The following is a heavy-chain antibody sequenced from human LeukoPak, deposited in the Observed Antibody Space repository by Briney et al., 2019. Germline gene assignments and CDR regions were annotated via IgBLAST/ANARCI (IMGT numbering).Heavy chain of an antibody. CDR2: IYSAGST. D-gene: IGHD3-10*01. V-gene: IGHV3-53*01. CDR1: EFTVNNNY. J-gene: IGHJ6*02. Sequence: PGGSLRLSCAASEFTVNNNYMSWVRQAPGKGLEWVSTIYSAGSTNYADSVKGRFTTSRDNSKNTMYLQMNSLRAEDTAVYYCARVWFGELLRRSPYYYYGMDVWGQWTTVTVSS. CDR3: ARVWFGELLRRSPYYYYGMDV.